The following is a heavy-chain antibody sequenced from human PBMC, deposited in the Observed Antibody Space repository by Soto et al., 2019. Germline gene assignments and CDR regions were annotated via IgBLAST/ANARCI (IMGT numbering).Heavy chain of an antibody. D-gene: IGHD1-1*01. Sequence: GGSLRLSCAASGFTVRSNYISWVRQAPGKGLEWVSVIYIGGSTYYADSVKGRFTISRDNSKNTLYLQMNSLRAEDTAVYYCSTGIGTGDYWGQGTLVTVSS. CDR3: STGIGTGDY. J-gene: IGHJ4*02. CDR1: GFTVRSNY. CDR2: IYIGGST. V-gene: IGHV3-53*01.